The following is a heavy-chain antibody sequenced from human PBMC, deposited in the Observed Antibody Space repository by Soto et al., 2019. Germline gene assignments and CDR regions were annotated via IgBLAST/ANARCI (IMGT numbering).Heavy chain of an antibody. Sequence: SSETLSLTCTVSGGSISSSSYYWGWIRQPPGKGLEWIGSIYYSGSTYYNPSLKSRVTISVDTSKNQFSLKLSSVTAADTAVYYCARMKYYDFWSGEGPTYGMDVWGQGTTVTVSS. V-gene: IGHV4-39*01. CDR1: GGSISSSSYY. CDR3: ARMKYYDFWSGEGPTYGMDV. D-gene: IGHD3-3*01. CDR2: IYYSGST. J-gene: IGHJ6*02.